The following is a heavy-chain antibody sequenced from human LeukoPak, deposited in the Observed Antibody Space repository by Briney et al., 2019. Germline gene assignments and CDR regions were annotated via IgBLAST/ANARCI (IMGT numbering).Heavy chain of an antibody. Sequence: GGSLRLSCAASGFTFSNYAMSWVRQAPGKGLEWVSAISGSGDSTYNADSVKGRLTISRDNSKNTLYLQMNSLRAEDTAVYYCAKDGRYCSSTSCYYDYWGQGTLVTVSS. J-gene: IGHJ4*02. V-gene: IGHV3-23*01. CDR3: AKDGRYCSSTSCYYDY. D-gene: IGHD2-2*01. CDR1: GFTFSNYA. CDR2: ISGSGDST.